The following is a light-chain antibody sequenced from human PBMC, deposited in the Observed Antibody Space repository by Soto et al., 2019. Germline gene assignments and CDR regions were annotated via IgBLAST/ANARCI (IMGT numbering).Light chain of an antibody. CDR1: HSLVYYNGNTY. V-gene: IGKV2-30*01. CDR2: EVS. Sequence: EAVLTQSPLSLPVTLGQPASISCRSSHSLVYYNGNTYLTWFHQRPGQSPRRLIYEVSKRDSGVPDRFSGRGAGTDFTLKINSEEADDVGVYYCMQGIHWYTFCQGTKLEI. J-gene: IGKJ2*01. CDR3: MQGIHWYT.